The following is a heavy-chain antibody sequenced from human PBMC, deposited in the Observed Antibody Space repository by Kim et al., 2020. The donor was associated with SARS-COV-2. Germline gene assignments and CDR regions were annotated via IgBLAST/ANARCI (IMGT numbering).Heavy chain of an antibody. D-gene: IGHD3-16*01. V-gene: IGHV3-30*02. J-gene: IGHJ6*02. CDR3: AKDKSCFMITFGGESGGMDV. Sequence: GQFTISRDSSKNTLYLQMDSLRPEDTAVYFCAKDKSCFMITFGGESGGMDVWGQGTTVTVSS.